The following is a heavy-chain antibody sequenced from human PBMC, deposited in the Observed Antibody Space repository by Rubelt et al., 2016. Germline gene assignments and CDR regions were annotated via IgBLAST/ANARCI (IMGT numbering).Heavy chain of an antibody. CDR2: INHSGST. V-gene: IGHV4-34*01. Sequence: QVQLQQWGAGLLKPSETLSLTCAVYGGSFSGYYWSWIRQPPGKGLEWIGEINHSGSTNYNPSLKSRVTNSLDTSKNQFSRKLSSGTAADTAVYYCARQVTGTKAIDYWGQGTLVTVSS. CDR1: GGSFSGYY. CDR3: ARQVTGTKAIDY. D-gene: IGHD1-7*01. J-gene: IGHJ4*02.